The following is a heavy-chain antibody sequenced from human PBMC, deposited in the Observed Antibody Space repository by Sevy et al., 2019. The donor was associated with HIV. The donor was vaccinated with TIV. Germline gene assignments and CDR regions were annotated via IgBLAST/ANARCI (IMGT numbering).Heavy chain of an antibody. Sequence: GGSLRLSCAASGFAFDSYAMTWVRQAPGKGLEWVSGMSGTGAGKYYADSVKGRFTISRDNSKNTVYLQMNSLRVEDTAVYYWARDEWFGGSEKPTFDYWGQGTLVTVSS. D-gene: IGHD3-10*01. CDR2: MSGTGAGK. J-gene: IGHJ4*02. CDR3: ARDEWFGGSEKPTFDY. V-gene: IGHV3-23*01. CDR1: GFAFDSYA.